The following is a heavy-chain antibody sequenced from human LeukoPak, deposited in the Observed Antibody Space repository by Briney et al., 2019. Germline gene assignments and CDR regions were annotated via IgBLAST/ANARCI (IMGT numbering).Heavy chain of an antibody. CDR3: AKEPYDILTGYYDY. V-gene: IGHV3-23*01. Sequence: GGSLRLSCAASGFTFSNYAMSWVRQAPGKGLEWVSGISDSGGSTYYADSVKGRFTISRDNSKNTLYLQMNSLRAEDTAVYYCAKEPYDILTGYYDYWGQGTLVTVSS. CDR2: ISDSGGST. D-gene: IGHD3-9*01. J-gene: IGHJ4*02. CDR1: GFTFSNYA.